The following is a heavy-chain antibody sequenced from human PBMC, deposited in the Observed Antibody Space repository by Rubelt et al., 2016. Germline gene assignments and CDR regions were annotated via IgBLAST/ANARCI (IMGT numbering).Heavy chain of an antibody. Sequence: QVQLQQWGAGLLKPSETLSLTCAVYGGSFSGYYWSWIRQPPGKGLEWIGEINHSGSTNYNPSLKSRVTIAVDTAKNHFALKLGCVTAADTAVYYCARRNGYSSGWYSIRGAFDIWGQGTMVTVSS. CDR2: INHSGST. J-gene: IGHJ3*02. D-gene: IGHD6-19*01. V-gene: IGHV4-34*01. CDR1: GGSFSGYY. CDR3: ARRNGYSSGWYSIRGAFDI.